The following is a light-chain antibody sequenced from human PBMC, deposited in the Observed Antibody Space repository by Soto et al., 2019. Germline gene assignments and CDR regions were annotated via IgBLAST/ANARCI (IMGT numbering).Light chain of an antibody. V-gene: IGLV2-23*01. CDR1: SSTVGGFNV. CDR3: CSYVGATTYV. J-gene: IGLJ1*01. CDR2: EGI. Sequence: QSALPQPASVSGSPGRSITISCTGTSSTVGGFNVVSWYQQHPGKAPKVIIYEGIKRPSGVSNRFSGSNSGSTASLTISGLQAEDEADYYCCSYVGATTYVFGTGTKVT.